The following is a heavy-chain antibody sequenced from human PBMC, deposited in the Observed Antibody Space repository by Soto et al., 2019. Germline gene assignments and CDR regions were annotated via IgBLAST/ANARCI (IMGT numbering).Heavy chain of an antibody. CDR3: ARDRSRDGATGYFQH. CDR1: GGTFSSYA. J-gene: IGHJ1*01. D-gene: IGHD1-26*01. CDR2: IIPIFGTA. V-gene: IGHV1-69*13. Sequence: GASVKVSCKASGGTFSSYAISWVRQAPGQGLEWMGGIIPIFGTANYAQKFQGRVTITADESTSTAYMELSSLRSEDTAVYYCARDRSRDGATGYFQHWGQGTLVTVSS.